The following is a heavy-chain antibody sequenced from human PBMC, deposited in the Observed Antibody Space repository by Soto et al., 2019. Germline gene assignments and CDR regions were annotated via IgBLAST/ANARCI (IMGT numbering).Heavy chain of an antibody. J-gene: IGHJ4*02. Sequence: PGGSLRLSCVASGLSFGSYGMHWVRQAPGKGLEWVAGISYDGSKEYYADSVKGRFTISRDNSKNTLFLQMNSLRAEDTAVYFCAEDTYYYDRNVYYVFDHGGRGALASVSS. V-gene: IGHV3-30*18. CDR3: AEDTYYYDRNVYYVFDH. CDR2: ISYDGSKE. D-gene: IGHD3-22*01. CDR1: GLSFGSYG.